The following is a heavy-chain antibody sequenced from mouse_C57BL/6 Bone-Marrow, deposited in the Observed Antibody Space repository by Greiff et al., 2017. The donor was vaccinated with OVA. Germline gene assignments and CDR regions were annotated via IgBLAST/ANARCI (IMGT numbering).Heavy chain of an antibody. J-gene: IGHJ4*01. CDR2: INPNNGGT. Sequence: VQLKQSGPELVKPGASVKISCKASGYTFTDYYMNWVKQSHGKSLEWIGDINPNNGGTSYNQKFKGKATLTVDKSSSTAYMELRSLTSEDSAVYYCAREYYDYVLYYAMDYWGQGTSVTVSS. V-gene: IGHV1-26*01. CDR1: GYTFTDYY. D-gene: IGHD2-4*01. CDR3: AREYYDYVLYYAMDY.